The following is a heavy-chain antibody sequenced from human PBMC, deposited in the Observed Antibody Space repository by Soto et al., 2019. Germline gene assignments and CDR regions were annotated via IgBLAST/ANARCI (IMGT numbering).Heavy chain of an antibody. D-gene: IGHD2-2*01. V-gene: IGHV3-48*01. CDR1: GFTFSSYS. CDR3: AREFRVVVVPAATRLYYYYYMDV. J-gene: IGHJ6*03. Sequence: GGSLRLSCAASGFTFSSYSMNWVRQAPGKGLEWVSYISSSSSSTIYYADSVKGRFTISRDNAKNSLYLQMNSLRAEDTAVYYCAREFRVVVVPAATRLYYYYYMDVWGKGTTVTVSS. CDR2: ISSSSSSTI.